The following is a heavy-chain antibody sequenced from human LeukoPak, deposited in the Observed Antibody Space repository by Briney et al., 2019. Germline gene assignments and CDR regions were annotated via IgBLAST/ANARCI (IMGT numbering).Heavy chain of an antibody. Sequence: GGSLRLSCAASGFTFSSYGMHWVRQAPGKGLEWVAVIWYDGSNKYYADSVKGRFTISRDNSKNTLYLQMSSLRAEDTAVYYCVKDLLRIAVAGTSDYWGQGTLVTVSS. V-gene: IGHV3-30*02. J-gene: IGHJ4*02. D-gene: IGHD6-19*01. CDR1: GFTFSSYG. CDR2: IWYDGSNK. CDR3: VKDLLRIAVAGTSDY.